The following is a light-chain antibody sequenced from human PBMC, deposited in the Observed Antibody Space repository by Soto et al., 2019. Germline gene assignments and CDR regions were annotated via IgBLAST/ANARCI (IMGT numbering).Light chain of an antibody. CDR3: TSYTTDSTLYV. J-gene: IGLJ1*01. V-gene: IGLV2-14*01. CDR1: SSDVGDYNY. CDR2: EVR. Sequence: QSVLTQPASVSGSPGQSITISCTGTSSDVGDYNYVSWYQQQPGKAPKLMIYEVRNRASGVPNRLSGSKSGNTGSLTISGLQAEDEADYYCTSYTTDSTLYVFGTGTKVTVL.